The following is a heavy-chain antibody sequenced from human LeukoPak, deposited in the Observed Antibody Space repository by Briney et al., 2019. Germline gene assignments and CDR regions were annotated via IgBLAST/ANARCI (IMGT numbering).Heavy chain of an antibody. CDR2: ISTGGSTM. Sequence: GGSLRLSCAVSGFTFSSYEMNWVRQAPGKELEWVSYISTGGSTMYYADSVRGRFTISRDNAKNSLYLQMNSLRAEDTAVYYCARDGRADYWGQGTLVTVSS. D-gene: IGHD3/OR15-3a*01. CDR1: GFTFSSYE. CDR3: ARDGRADY. V-gene: IGHV3-48*03. J-gene: IGHJ4*02.